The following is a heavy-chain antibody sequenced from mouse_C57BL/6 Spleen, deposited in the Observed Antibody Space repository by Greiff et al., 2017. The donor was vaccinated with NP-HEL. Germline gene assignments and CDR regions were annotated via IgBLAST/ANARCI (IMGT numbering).Heavy chain of an antibody. CDR1: GYSFPGYY. Sequence: EVHLVESGPELVKPGASVKISCKASGYSFPGYYMNWVKQSPEKSLEWIGEINPSTGGTTYNQKFKAKATLTVDKSSSTAYMQLKSLTSEDSAVYYCARLRDYDGGAWFAYWGQGTLVTVSA. V-gene: IGHV1-42*01. CDR2: INPSTGGT. J-gene: IGHJ3*01. D-gene: IGHD2-4*01. CDR3: ARLRDYDGGAWFAY.